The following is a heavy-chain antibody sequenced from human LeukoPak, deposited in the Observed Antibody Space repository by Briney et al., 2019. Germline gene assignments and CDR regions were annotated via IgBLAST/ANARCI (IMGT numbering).Heavy chain of an antibody. Sequence: GASVKVSCKASGYTFTGKYMHWVRQAPGQGLEWMGWINPNSGDTKYAQKFQGRVAMTRDTSICTAYMELSRLKSDDTAEYFCARGGGSSWFDFWGQGTLVTVSS. CDR2: INPNSGDT. D-gene: IGHD3-10*01. CDR3: ARGGGSSWFDF. V-gene: IGHV1-2*02. J-gene: IGHJ5*01. CDR1: GYTFTGKY.